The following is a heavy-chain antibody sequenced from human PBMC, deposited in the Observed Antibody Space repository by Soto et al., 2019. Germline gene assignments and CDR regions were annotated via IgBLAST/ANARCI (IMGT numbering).Heavy chain of an antibody. CDR3: ARDYSYQRAMDV. J-gene: IGHJ6*02. CDR2: ISYDGSHK. CDR1: GFTFSNFA. D-gene: IGHD2-15*01. V-gene: IGHV3-30-3*01. Sequence: GSLRLSCAASGFTFSNFAMYWVRQAPGKGLEWVTVISYDGSHKYYADSVKGRFTISRDNSKNTLYLQMNKLRAEDSAVYFCARDYSYQRAMDVWGQGTTVTVSS.